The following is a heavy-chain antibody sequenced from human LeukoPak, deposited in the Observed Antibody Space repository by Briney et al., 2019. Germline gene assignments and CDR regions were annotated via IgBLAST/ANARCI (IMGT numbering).Heavy chain of an antibody. V-gene: IGHV3-23*01. J-gene: IGHJ4*02. CDR1: GFPFSTDA. Sequence: PGGSLSLSCAASGFPFSTDAMSWVRQARGRGLEWVSAISGSGGSTYYADSVKGRFTISRDNSKNTLYLQMNSLRAEDTAVYYCAKDLSAPGDYWGQGTLVTVSS. CDR3: AKDLSAPGDY. D-gene: IGHD6-25*01. CDR2: ISGSGGST.